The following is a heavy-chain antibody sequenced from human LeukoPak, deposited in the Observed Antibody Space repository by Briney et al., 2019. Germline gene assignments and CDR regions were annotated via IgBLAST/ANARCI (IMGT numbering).Heavy chain of an antibody. Sequence: SETLSLTCTASGASISSYYWSWIRQPPGKGLEWIGDIYYSGSIKYNPSLKSRVTTSVDTSKNQFSLKLSSVTAADTAVYYCARAHRGIVVVVAALGAFDIWGQGTMVTVSS. D-gene: IGHD2-15*01. V-gene: IGHV4-59*12. CDR3: ARAHRGIVVVVAALGAFDI. J-gene: IGHJ3*02. CDR1: GASISSYY. CDR2: IYYSGSI.